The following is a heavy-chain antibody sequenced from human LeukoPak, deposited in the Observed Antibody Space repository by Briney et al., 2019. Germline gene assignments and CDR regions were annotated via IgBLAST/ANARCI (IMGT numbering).Heavy chain of an antibody. Sequence: GGSLRLSCAASGFTFSSYWMHWVRQAPGKGLVWVSRINSDGSSTSYADSVKGRFTISRDNAKNTLYLQMNSLRAEDTAVYYCAREATATKYCSGGSCYVDYWGQGTLVTVSS. V-gene: IGHV3-74*01. CDR2: INSDGSST. CDR1: GFTFSSYW. J-gene: IGHJ4*02. D-gene: IGHD2-15*01. CDR3: AREATATKYCSGGSCYVDY.